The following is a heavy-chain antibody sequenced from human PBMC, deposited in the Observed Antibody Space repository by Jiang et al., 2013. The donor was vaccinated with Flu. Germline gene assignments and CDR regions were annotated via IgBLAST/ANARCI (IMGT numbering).Heavy chain of an antibody. V-gene: IGHV4-4*07. J-gene: IGHJ4*02. D-gene: IGHD7-27*01. Sequence: YYWSWIRQPPEGTGVDWAYLYQWEHQLQPSLKSRVTMSVDTSKNQFSLKVSSVTAADTAVYYCARGLNWGSPIYYFDYWGQGTLVTVSS. CDR3: ARGLNWGSPIYYFDY. CDR2: LYQWEH. CDR1: YY.